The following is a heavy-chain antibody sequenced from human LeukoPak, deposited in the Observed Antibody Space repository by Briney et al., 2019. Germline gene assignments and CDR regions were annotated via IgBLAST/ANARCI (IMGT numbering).Heavy chain of an antibody. Sequence: SVKVSCKASGGTFSSYAISWVRQAPGQGLECMGGIIPIFGTANYAQKFQGRVTITADESTSTAYMELSSLRSEDTAVYYCASQSGATGVLYYYYYMDVWGKGTTVTISS. CDR2: IIPIFGTA. D-gene: IGHD1-26*01. V-gene: IGHV1-69*01. CDR3: ASQSGATGVLYYYYYMDV. CDR1: GGTFSSYA. J-gene: IGHJ6*03.